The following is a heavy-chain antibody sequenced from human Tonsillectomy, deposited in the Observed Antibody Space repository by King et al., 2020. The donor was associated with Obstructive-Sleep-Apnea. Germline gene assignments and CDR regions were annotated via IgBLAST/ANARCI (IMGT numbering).Heavy chain of an antibody. Sequence: VQLVESGGGVVQPGGSLRLSWAASGFIFSDYGMHWVRQAPGTGLEWVALIWYDGGNKFYADSVKGRFTISRDNSKNTLYLQMNSLRVEDTAVYYCAKVGYGSMTVCDNWGQGTLVTVSS. J-gene: IGHJ4*02. V-gene: IGHV3-30*02. D-gene: IGHD5-12*01. CDR3: AKVGYGSMTVCDN. CDR1: GFIFSDYG. CDR2: IWYDGGNK.